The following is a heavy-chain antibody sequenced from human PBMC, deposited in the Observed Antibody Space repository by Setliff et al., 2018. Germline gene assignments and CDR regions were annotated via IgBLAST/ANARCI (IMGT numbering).Heavy chain of an antibody. CDR1: GYTFSTYG. D-gene: IGHD2-2*01. V-gene: IGHV1-18*01. J-gene: IGHJ3*02. CDR2: ISTYTGKT. Sequence: ASVKVSCKASGYTFSTYGISWVRQAPGRGPEWMGMISTYTGKTSYAQKFQGRVTMTTDTSTGTGYMELRSLRSDDTAVYYCARAPGTVVVPASRSAFDIWGQGTMVTVSS. CDR3: ARAPGTVVVPASRSAFDI.